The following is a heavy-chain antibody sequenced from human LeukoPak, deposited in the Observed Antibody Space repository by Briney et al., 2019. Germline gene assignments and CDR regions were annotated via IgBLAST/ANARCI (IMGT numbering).Heavy chain of an antibody. Sequence: GASVKVSCKASGYTFTSYGISWVRQAPGQGREWMGWISAYNGNTNYAQKLQGRVTMTTDTSTSTAYMELRSLRSDDTAVYYCARDHPRLRFLEWLLLDGFDYWGQGTLVTVSS. V-gene: IGHV1-18*01. J-gene: IGHJ4*02. CDR1: GYTFTSYG. CDR3: ARDHPRLRFLEWLLLDGFDY. D-gene: IGHD3-3*01. CDR2: ISAYNGNT.